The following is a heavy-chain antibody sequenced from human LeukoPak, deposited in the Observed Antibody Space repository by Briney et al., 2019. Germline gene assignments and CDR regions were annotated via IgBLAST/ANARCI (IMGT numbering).Heavy chain of an antibody. V-gene: IGHV3-30-3*01. Sequence: SGRSLRLSCAASGFTFSSYAMHWVRQAPGKGLEWVAVISYDGSNKYYADSVKGRFTISRDNSKNTLYLQMNSLRAEDTAVYYCARDRPNWGIDCWGREPWSPSPQ. CDR2: ISYDGSNK. CDR3: ARDRPNWGIDC. J-gene: IGHJ4*02. CDR1: GFTFSSYA. D-gene: IGHD7-27*01.